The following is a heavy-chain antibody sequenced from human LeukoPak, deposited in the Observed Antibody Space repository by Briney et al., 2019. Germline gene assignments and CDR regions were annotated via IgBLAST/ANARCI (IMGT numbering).Heavy chain of an antibody. CDR3: ARVAVAGSYYFDY. CDR2: IKQDGSEK. J-gene: IGHJ4*02. V-gene: IGHV3-7*04. CDR1: GFTFSSYW. Sequence: GGSLRPSCAASGFTFSSYWMSWVRQAPGKGLEWVANIKQDGSEKYYVDSVKGRFTISRDNAENSLYLQMNSLRAEDTAVYYCARVAVAGSYYFDYWGQGTLVTVSS. D-gene: IGHD6-19*01.